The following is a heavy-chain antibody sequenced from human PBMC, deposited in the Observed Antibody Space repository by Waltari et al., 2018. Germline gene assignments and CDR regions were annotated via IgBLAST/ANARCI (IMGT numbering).Heavy chain of an antibody. CDR1: GFTFTNCG. V-gene: IGHV3-30*02. Sequence: QVQLVESGGGVVQPGGSLRLSCAASGFTFTNCGLHWVRQTPGKGLGWVALIRPDGSSEFNAHSVQGRVTISRDNSRSTFYLQMNSLRTEDTAVYYCATDGAYNHHPDDWGQGTQVTVSS. J-gene: IGHJ4*02. CDR3: ATDGAYNHHPDD. D-gene: IGHD2-8*01. CDR2: IRPDGSSE.